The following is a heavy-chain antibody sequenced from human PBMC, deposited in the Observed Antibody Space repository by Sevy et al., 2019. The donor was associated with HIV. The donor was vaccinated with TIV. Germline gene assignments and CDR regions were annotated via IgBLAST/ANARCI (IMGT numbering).Heavy chain of an antibody. CDR1: GYSISSDFY. J-gene: IGHJ4*02. V-gene: IGHV4-38-2*02. CDR2: MFHSRST. D-gene: IGHD4-17*01. CDR3: ARGVTVTTVDY. Sequence: QLSETLSLTCSLSGYSISSDFYWDWIRQSPGKGLEWIGSMFHSRSTYYNPSLKSRVTISVDTSKNQFFLKLSSVTAADTAVYYCARGVTVTTVDYWGQGTLVTVSS.